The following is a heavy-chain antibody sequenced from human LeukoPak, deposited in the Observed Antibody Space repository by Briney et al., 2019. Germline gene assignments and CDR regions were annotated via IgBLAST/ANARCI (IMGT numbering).Heavy chain of an antibody. V-gene: IGHV4-4*07. J-gene: IGHJ1*01. CDR3: AREPTYSSSWSAEYFQH. CDR1: GGSISSYY. D-gene: IGHD6-13*01. Sequence: SETLSLTCTVSGGSISSYYWSWIRQPAGKGLEWIGRIYTSGSTNYNPSLKSRVTMSVDTSKNQFSLKLSSVTAADTAVYYCAREPTYSSSWSAEYFQHWGQGTLVTVSS. CDR2: IYTSGST.